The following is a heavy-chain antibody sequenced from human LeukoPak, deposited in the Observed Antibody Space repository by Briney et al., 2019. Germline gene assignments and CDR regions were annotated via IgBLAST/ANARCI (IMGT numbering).Heavy chain of an antibody. CDR2: IYITGST. CDR1: GGSISSGNYY. D-gene: IGHD3-10*01. CDR3: VREGSYRRGNWFDP. V-gene: IGHV4-61*02. Sequence: PSQTLSLTCTVSGGSISSGNYYWTWIRQPAGKGLEWSGRIYITGSTDYNPSLKSRVTISVDTSKNQFSLKLTSVTAADTAVYYCVREGSYRRGNWFDPWGQGTLVTVSS. J-gene: IGHJ5*02.